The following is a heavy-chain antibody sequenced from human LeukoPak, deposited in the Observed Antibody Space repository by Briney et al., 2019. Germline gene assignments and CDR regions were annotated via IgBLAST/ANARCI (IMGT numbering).Heavy chain of an antibody. Sequence: ASVKVSCKASGYTFTGYYMHWVRQAPGQGLEWMGWINPNSGGTNYAQKFQGRVTMTRDTSIGTAYMELSRLRSDDTAVYYCARDPTYYYGSGSYFDYWGQGTLVTVSS. D-gene: IGHD3-10*01. CDR2: INPNSGGT. J-gene: IGHJ4*02. V-gene: IGHV1-2*02. CDR1: GYTFTGYY. CDR3: ARDPTYYYGSGSYFDY.